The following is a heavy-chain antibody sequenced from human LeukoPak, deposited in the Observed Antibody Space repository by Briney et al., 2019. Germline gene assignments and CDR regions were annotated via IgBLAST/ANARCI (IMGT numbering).Heavy chain of an antibody. Sequence: SQTLSLTCAISGDSVSSNSAAWNWIRQSPSRGLEWLGRTYYRSKWYNEYAVSVKSRIPFNRDISKNQFSLLLNSVAPEDTAVYYCARSSGWFDYWGQGTLVTVSS. CDR1: GDSVSSNSAA. CDR3: ARSSGWFDY. CDR2: TYYRSKWYN. V-gene: IGHV6-1*01. J-gene: IGHJ4*02. D-gene: IGHD6-19*01.